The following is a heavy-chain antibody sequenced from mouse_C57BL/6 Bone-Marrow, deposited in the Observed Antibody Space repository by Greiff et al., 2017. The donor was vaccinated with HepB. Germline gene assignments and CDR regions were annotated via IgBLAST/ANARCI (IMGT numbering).Heavy chain of an antibody. J-gene: IGHJ1*03. V-gene: IGHV1-42*01. CDR1: GYSFTGYY. CDR3: ARRVYDYDDYWYFDV. Sequence: EVKLQESGPELVKPGASVKISCKASGYSFTGYYMNWVKQSPEKSLEWIGEINPSTGGTTYNQKFKAKATLTVDKSSSTAYMQLKSLTSEDSAVYYCARRVYDYDDYWYFDVWGTGTTVTVSS. D-gene: IGHD2-4*01. CDR2: INPSTGGT.